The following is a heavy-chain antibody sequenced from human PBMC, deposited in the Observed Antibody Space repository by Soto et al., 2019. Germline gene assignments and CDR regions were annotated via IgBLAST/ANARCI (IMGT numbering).Heavy chain of an antibody. Sequence: LRLSCGASGCPSMVSPMHWVRQAPGKGLEWVAVISYDGSNKYYADSVKGRFTISRDNSKNTLYLQMISLRAEDTAVYYCARESSGTAMALDYWGQGTLVTVSS. CDR2: ISYDGSNK. CDR1: GCPSMVSP. CDR3: ARESSGTAMALDY. D-gene: IGHD5-18*01. J-gene: IGHJ4*02. V-gene: IGHV3-30-3*01.